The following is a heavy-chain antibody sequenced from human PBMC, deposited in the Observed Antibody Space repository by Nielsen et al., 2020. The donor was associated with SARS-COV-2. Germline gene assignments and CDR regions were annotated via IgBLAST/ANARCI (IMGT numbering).Heavy chain of an antibody. CDR1: GFTFSSYA. CDR3: ARDIHCSSTSCYVMDV. Sequence: GESLKISCAASGFTFSSYAMHWVRQAPGKGLEWVAVISYDGSNKYYADSVKGRFTISRDNSKNTLYLQVNSLRAEDTAVYYCARDIHCSSTSCYVMDVWGQGTTVTVSS. CDR2: ISYDGSNK. V-gene: IGHV3-30-3*01. D-gene: IGHD2-2*01. J-gene: IGHJ6*02.